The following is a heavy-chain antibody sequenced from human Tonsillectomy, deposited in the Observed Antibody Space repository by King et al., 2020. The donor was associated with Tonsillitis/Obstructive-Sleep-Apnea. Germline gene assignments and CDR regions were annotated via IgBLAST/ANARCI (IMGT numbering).Heavy chain of an antibody. Sequence: VQLVESGAEVKKPGESLKISCKPSGYFFTTYWIGWVRQMPGKGLEWMGIIYPADSDTRYSPSFEGQVTISADKSIGTAYLQWSSLKASDSAMYYCARYSYGPLFDHWGQGTLVTVSS. D-gene: IGHD5-18*01. CDR1: GYFFTTYW. J-gene: IGHJ4*02. V-gene: IGHV5-51*01. CDR3: ARYSYGPLFDH. CDR2: IYPADSDT.